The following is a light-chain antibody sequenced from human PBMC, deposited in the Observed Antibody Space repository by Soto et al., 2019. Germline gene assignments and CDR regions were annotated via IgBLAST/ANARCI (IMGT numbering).Light chain of an antibody. Sequence: IVLAQSPGSLSLSPGEGATLSCSASQSVSSYLAWYQQKPGQAPRLLIYYASNRTTGIPARFSGSGSGTDFTLTISSLEPEDFAVYYCQQRSNWPPITFGQGTRLANK. V-gene: IGKV3-11*01. CDR1: QSVSSY. CDR3: QQRSNWPPIT. CDR2: YAS. J-gene: IGKJ5*01.